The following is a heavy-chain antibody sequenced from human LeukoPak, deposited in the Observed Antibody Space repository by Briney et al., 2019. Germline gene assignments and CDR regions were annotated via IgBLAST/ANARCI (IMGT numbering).Heavy chain of an antibody. V-gene: IGHV1-69*05. CDR1: GGTFSSYA. CDR3: ARDAGENWGLRYFDY. J-gene: IGHJ4*02. D-gene: IGHD7-27*01. Sequence: SVKVSCKASGGTFSSYAISWVRQAPGQGLEWMGRIIPIFGTANYARKFQGRVTITTDESTSTAYMELSSLRSEDTAVYYCARDAGENWGLRYFDYWGQGTLVTVSS. CDR2: IIPIFGTA.